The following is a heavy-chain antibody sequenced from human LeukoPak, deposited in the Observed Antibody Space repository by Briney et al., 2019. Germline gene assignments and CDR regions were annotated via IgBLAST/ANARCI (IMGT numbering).Heavy chain of an antibody. Sequence: SVKVSYKASGGTFSSYAISWVRQAPGQGLEWMGRIIPIFGTANYAQKFQGRVTITTDESTSTAYMELSSLRSEDTAVYYCARAPDSSGYYWNDAFDIWGQGTMVTVSS. CDR3: ARAPDSSGYYWNDAFDI. J-gene: IGHJ3*02. V-gene: IGHV1-69*05. D-gene: IGHD3-22*01. CDR1: GGTFSSYA. CDR2: IIPIFGTA.